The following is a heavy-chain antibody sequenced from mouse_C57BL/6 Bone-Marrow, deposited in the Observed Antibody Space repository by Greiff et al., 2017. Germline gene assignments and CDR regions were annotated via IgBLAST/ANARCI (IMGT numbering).Heavy chain of an antibody. V-gene: IGHV1-69*01. J-gene: IGHJ4*01. CDR2: IDPSDSYT. Sequence: VQLQQPGAELVMPGASVKLSCKASGYTFTSYWMHWVKQRPGQGLEWIGEIDPSDSYTNYNQKFKGKSTLTVDKSSSTAYMQLSSLTSEDSAVYYCAREVVYYWAMDYWGQGTSVTVSS. D-gene: IGHD1-1*02. CDR3: AREVVYYWAMDY. CDR1: GYTFTSYW.